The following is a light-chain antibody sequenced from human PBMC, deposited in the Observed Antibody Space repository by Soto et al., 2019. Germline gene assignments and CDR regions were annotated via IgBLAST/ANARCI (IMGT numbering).Light chain of an antibody. J-gene: IGLJ2*01. CDR2: EVN. V-gene: IGLV2-8*01. CDR3: SSYAGSNHVV. CDR1: SSDVGDYNY. Sequence: QSVLTQPPSASGSPGQSVTISCTGTSSDVGDYNYVSWYQQHPGKAPKLMIYEVNKRPSGVPDRFSGSKSGNTASLTVSGLQAEDEADYYCSSYAGSNHVVFGGGTKVTVL.